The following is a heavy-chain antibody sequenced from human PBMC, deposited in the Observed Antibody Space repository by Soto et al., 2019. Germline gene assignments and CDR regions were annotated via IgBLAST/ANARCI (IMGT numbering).Heavy chain of an antibody. D-gene: IGHD6-19*01. CDR3: AKDKIVGSVAGTLDY. J-gene: IGHJ4*02. V-gene: IGHV3-23*01. CDR2: ISGSGGST. Sequence: GGSLRLSCAASGFTFSSYAMSWVRQAPGKGLEWVSAISGSGGSTYYADSVKGRFTISRDNSKSTLYLQMNSLRAEDTAVYYCAKDKIVGSVAGTLDYWGQGTLVTVSS. CDR1: GFTFSSYA.